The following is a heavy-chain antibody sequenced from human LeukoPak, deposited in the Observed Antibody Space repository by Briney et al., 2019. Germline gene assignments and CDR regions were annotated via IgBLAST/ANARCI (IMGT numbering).Heavy chain of an antibody. CDR1: GFTFSSYA. CDR2: ISGSGGST. CDR3: AKRVIQLSQAPSYYFDY. V-gene: IGHV3-23*01. D-gene: IGHD5-18*01. J-gene: IGHJ4*02. Sequence: PGGSLRLSCAASGFTFSSYAMSWVRQAPGKGLERVSAISGSGGSTYYADSVKGRFTISRDNSKNTLYLQMNSLRAEDTAVYYCAKRVIQLSQAPSYYFDYWGQGTLVTVSS.